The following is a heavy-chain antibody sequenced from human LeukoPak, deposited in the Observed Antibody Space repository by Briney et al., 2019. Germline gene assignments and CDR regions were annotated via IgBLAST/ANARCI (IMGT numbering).Heavy chain of an antibody. D-gene: IGHD3-9*01. CDR1: GFTFSSYG. J-gene: IGHJ4*02. CDR3: AKDRPPYYDILTGYYLDY. V-gene: IGHV3-30*02. CDR2: IRYDGSNK. Sequence: PGGSLRLSCAASGFTFSSYGMHWVRQAPGKGLEWVAFIRYDGSNKYYADSVKGRFTISRDNSKNTLYLQMNSLRAEDTAAYYCAKDRPPYYDILTGYYLDYWGQGTLVTVSS.